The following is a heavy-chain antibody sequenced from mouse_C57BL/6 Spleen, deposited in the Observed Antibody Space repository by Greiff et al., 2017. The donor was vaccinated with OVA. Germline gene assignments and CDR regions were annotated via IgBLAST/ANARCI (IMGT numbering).Heavy chain of an antibody. CDR2: ISSGSSTI. J-gene: IGHJ2*01. CDR1: GFTFSDYG. Sequence: EVQLQESGGGLVKPGGSLKLSCAASGFTFSDYGMHWVRQAPEKGLEWVAYISSGSSTIYYADTVKGRFTISRDNAKNTLFLQMTSLRSEDTAMYYCARDRTTGVDYWGQGTTLTVSS. D-gene: IGHD1-1*01. CDR3: ARDRTTGVDY. V-gene: IGHV5-17*01.